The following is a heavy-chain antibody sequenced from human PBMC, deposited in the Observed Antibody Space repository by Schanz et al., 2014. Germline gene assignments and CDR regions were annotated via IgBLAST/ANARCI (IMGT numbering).Heavy chain of an antibody. V-gene: IGHV3-66*01. D-gene: IGHD6-25*01. CDR3: AKVRYSSGWRGDYFDE. CDR1: GFSVGNKY. Sequence: DVQLLESGGGLVQPGGSLRLSCAASGFSVGNKYLNWVRQAPGKGLEWVSFIYIGGNTYYADSVKGRFTSSRDNSKNTRYLQRNSLRAEDTAVYYCAKVRYSSGWRGDYFDEWGQGTLVTVSS. CDR2: IYIGGNT. J-gene: IGHJ4*02.